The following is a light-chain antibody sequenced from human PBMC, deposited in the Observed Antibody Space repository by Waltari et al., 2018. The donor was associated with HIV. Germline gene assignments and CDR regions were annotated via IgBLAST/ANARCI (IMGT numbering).Light chain of an antibody. CDR2: WAS. J-gene: IGKJ1*01. CDR1: QSILYSANNKNY. Sequence: DIVMIKSPDSLTVSLGERATINCKSSQSILYSANNKNYLTWYQQKPGQPPKLLIYWASTRESGVPDRFSGSGSGTDFTLTISSLQAEDVAVYYCQQYYSTPWTFGQGTKVEIK. CDR3: QQYYSTPWT. V-gene: IGKV4-1*01.